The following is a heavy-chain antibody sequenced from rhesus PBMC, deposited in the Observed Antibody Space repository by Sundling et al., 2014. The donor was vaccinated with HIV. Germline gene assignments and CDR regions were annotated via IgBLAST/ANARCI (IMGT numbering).Heavy chain of an antibody. J-gene: IGHJ4*01. V-gene: IGHV4-160*01. Sequence: QVQLQESGPGLVKPSETLSLSCTVSGGSVSNNYWNWIRQSPGKGLEWIGYVHGGSGNTNHNPSLKSRVTLSVDTSRNQLSLKLSSVTAADTAVYYCARVKSGSHSLRFDFWGQGVLVTVSS. CDR3: ARVKSGSHSLRFDF. CDR1: GGSVSNNY. D-gene: IGHD1-44*02. CDR2: VHGGSGNT.